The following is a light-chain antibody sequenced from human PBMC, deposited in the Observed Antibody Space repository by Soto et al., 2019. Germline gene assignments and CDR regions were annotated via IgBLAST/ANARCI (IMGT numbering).Light chain of an antibody. CDR2: RTS. V-gene: IGKV3-20*01. Sequence: EIVITQSPATLSVSPGERATLSCRASQSISSNLAWYQQKPGQAPRLLMFRTSSRATGFPARFSGSGSGTGFSLIISRLEHEDFAVYYCQQYGRSPIMFGQGTRLEIK. CDR1: QSISSN. CDR3: QQYGRSPIM. J-gene: IGKJ5*01.